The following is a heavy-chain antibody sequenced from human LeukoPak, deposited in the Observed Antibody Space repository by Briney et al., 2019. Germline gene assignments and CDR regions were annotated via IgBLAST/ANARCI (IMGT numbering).Heavy chain of an antibody. Sequence: ASVKISCKVSGYTCTDYYMHWVQQAPGKGLEWMGLVDPEDGETIYAEKFQGRVTITADTSTDTAYMELSSLRSEDTAVYYCTTDFHSGSYGNWYFDLWGRGTLVTVSS. J-gene: IGHJ2*01. D-gene: IGHD1-26*01. CDR3: TTDFHSGSYGNWYFDL. CDR1: GYTCTDYY. CDR2: VDPEDGET. V-gene: IGHV1-69-2*01.